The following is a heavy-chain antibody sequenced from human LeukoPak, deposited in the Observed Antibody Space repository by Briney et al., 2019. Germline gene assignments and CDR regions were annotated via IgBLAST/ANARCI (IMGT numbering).Heavy chain of an antibody. D-gene: IGHD2-2*01. Sequence: TGGSLRLSCAASGFTFSSYSMNWVRQAPGKGLEWVSYISSSSSTIYYADSVEGRFTISRDNAKNSLYLQMNSLRDEDTAVYYCARRGYCSSTSCYAVDYWGQGTLVTVSS. CDR2: ISSSSSTI. V-gene: IGHV3-48*02. J-gene: IGHJ4*02. CDR1: GFTFSSYS. CDR3: ARRGYCSSTSCYAVDY.